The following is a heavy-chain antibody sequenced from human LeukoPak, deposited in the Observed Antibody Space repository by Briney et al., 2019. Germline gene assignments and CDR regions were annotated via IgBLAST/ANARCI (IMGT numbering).Heavy chain of an antibody. V-gene: IGHV1-8*01. Sequence: GASVKVSCKASGYTFTSYDINWVRQATGQGLEWMGWMNPNSGNTGYAQKFQGRVTITADESTSTAYMELSSLRSEDTAVYYCANKNQQWLGPDSWYYGMDVWGQGTTVTVSS. CDR3: ANKNQQWLGPDSWYYGMDV. J-gene: IGHJ6*02. D-gene: IGHD6-19*01. CDR1: GYTFTSYD. CDR2: MNPNSGNT.